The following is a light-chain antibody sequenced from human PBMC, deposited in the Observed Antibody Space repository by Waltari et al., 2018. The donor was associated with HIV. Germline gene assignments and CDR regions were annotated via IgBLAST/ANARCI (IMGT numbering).Light chain of an antibody. CDR3: HSRDSSGDHLV. CDR1: SLRSYY. V-gene: IGLV3-19*01. J-gene: IGLJ3*02. CDR2: DKN. Sequence: SSEMTQDPAVSVALGQTVRIQCPGDSLRSYYASWYQQKPGRAPVLLIYDKNHRPSGIPDRFSGSTSGNTASLTITGIQAEDEAEYYCHSRDSSGDHLVFGGGTNLTVL.